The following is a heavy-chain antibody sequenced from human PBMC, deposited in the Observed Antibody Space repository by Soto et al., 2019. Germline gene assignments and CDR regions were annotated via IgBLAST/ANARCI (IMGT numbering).Heavy chain of an antibody. D-gene: IGHD3-9*01. CDR1: GGSISSSCYY. J-gene: IGHJ4*02. CDR2: IYYSGST. Sequence: QLQLQESGPGLVKPSETLSLTCTVSGGSISSSCYYWGWIRQPPGTGLEWIGSIYYSGSTYCIPSLKRRSTVSVSTSRCLFSLKLSSVTVADTAVYYSARPRGTISLTDYWGQGTLVTVSS. CDR3: ARPRGTISLTDY. V-gene: IGHV4-39*01.